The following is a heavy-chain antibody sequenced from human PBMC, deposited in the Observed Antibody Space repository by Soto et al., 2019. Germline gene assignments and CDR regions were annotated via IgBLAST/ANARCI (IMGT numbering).Heavy chain of an antibody. V-gene: IGHV1-2*04. Sequence: GASVKVSCKASGYTFTGYYMHWVRQAPGQGLEWMGWINPNSGGTNYAQKFQGWVTMTRDTSISTAYMELSRLRSDDTAVYHCARSGRLWFGELWGTNYYYYGMDVWGQGTTVTVSS. D-gene: IGHD3-10*01. CDR1: GYTFTGYY. CDR2: INPNSGGT. J-gene: IGHJ6*02. CDR3: ARSGRLWFGELWGTNYYYYGMDV.